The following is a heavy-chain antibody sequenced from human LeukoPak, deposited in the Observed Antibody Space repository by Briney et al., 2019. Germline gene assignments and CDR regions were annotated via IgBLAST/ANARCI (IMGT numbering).Heavy chain of an antibody. CDR1: GGSISSYY. CDR3: ARGFEYNYRYTFGY. J-gene: IGHJ4*02. D-gene: IGHD5-18*01. V-gene: IGHV4-59*01. Sequence: SETLCLTCTVSGGSISSYYWSWIRQPPGKGLEWIGYIYSGSTDYNPSLKSRVTISVDTSKNHFSLQLNSVTAADTAVYYCARGFEYNYRYTFGYWGQGTLVTVSS. CDR2: IYSGST.